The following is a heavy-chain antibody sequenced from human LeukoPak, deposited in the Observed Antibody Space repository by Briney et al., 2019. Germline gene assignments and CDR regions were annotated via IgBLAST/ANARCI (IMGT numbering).Heavy chain of an antibody. J-gene: IGHJ4*02. CDR3: ARVVVTAIRGHFDY. CDR2: INHSGST. D-gene: IGHD2-21*02. CDR1: GGSFSGYY. Sequence: PSETLSLTCAVYGGSFSGYYWSWIRQPPGKGLEWIGEINHSGSTNYNPSLKSRVTISVDTSKNQFSLKLSSVTAADTAVYYCARVVVTAIRGHFDYWGQGTLVTVSS. V-gene: IGHV4-34*01.